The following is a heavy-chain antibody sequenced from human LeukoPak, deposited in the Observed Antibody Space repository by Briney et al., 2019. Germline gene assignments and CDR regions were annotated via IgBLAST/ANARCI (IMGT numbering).Heavy chain of an antibody. CDR3: ATYSGNNQFDH. D-gene: IGHD4-11*01. CDR1: GYSISSDYY. J-gene: IGHJ4*02. V-gene: IGHV4-38-2*02. CDR2: SYHSGST. Sequence: PSETLSLTCIVSGYSISSDYYWGWIRQTPEKGLEWIASSYHSGSTYYNPSFKSRVTISRDTSKNQFSLELSSVTAADTAVYYCATYSGNNQFDHWGQGTLATVSS.